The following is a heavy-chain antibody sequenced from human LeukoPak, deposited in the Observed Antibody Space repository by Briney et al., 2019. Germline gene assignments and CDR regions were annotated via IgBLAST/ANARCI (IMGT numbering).Heavy chain of an antibody. V-gene: IGHV1-69*06. Sequence: SVKVSCKASGGTFSSYAISWVRQAPGQGLEWMGGIIPIFGTANYVQKFQGRVTITADKSTSTAYMELSSLRSEDTAVYYCARSRYCSSTSCYMTYYYYMDVWGKGTTVTVSS. J-gene: IGHJ6*03. CDR2: IIPIFGTA. CDR1: GGTFSSYA. CDR3: ARSRYCSSTSCYMTYYYYMDV. D-gene: IGHD2-2*02.